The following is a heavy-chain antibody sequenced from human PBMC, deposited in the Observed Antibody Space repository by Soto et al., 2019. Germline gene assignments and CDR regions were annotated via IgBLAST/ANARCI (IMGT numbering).Heavy chain of an antibody. V-gene: IGHV1-69*12. D-gene: IGHD5-12*01. Sequence: QVQLVQSGAEVKKPGSSVKVSCKASGGTFSSYAISWVRQAHGQGLEWMGGIIPIFGTANYAQKFQGRVTITADESTSTAYMELSSLRSEDTAVYYCARETRDGYNYATDYWGQGTLVTVSS. CDR1: GGTFSSYA. J-gene: IGHJ4*02. CDR3: ARETRDGYNYATDY. CDR2: IIPIFGTA.